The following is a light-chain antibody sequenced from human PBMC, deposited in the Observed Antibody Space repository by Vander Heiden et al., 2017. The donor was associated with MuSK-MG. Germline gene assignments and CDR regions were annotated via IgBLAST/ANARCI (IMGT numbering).Light chain of an antibody. CDR1: QSLSDTH. J-gene: IGKJ1*01. Sequence: EIVLTQSPGSMSLSPGDRATLSCRASQSLSDTHLAWYQQQPGQAPRLLMYEASHRATGIPDRFSGSGSGTDFTLTISSLEPEDFAVYFCQQYDRPPWTFGKGTKVEI. CDR2: EAS. V-gene: IGKV3-20*01. CDR3: QQYDRPPWT.